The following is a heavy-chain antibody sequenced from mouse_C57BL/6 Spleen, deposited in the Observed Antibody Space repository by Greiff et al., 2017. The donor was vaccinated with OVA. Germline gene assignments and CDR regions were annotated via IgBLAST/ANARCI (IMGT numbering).Heavy chain of an antibody. V-gene: IGHV5-16*01. J-gene: IGHJ2*01. Sequence: EVKLVESEGGLVQPGSSMKLSCTASGFTFSDYYMAWVRQVPEKGLEWVANINYDGSSTYYLDSLKSRFIISRANAKNILYLQMSSLKSEDTATYYCARTYGYDGYFDYWGQGTTLTVSS. CDR1: GFTFSDYY. CDR3: ARTYGYDGYFDY. D-gene: IGHD2-2*01. CDR2: INYDGSST.